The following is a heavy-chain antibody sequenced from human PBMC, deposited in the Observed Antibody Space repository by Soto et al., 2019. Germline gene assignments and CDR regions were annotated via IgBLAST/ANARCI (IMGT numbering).Heavy chain of an antibody. CDR3: AREVLVRGIKYHGMDV. CDR2: IWYDGSNK. V-gene: IGHV3-33*01. J-gene: IGHJ6*02. D-gene: IGHD3-10*01. CDR1: GFTFRSYG. Sequence: QVQLVESGGGVVQPGRSLSLSCAASGFTFRSYGIHWVRQAPGKGLEWVAVIWYDGSNKYYADSVKGRFTISRDNSKNSLYLQMNGLRAEDTAVYYCAREVLVRGIKYHGMDVWGQGTTVTVSS.